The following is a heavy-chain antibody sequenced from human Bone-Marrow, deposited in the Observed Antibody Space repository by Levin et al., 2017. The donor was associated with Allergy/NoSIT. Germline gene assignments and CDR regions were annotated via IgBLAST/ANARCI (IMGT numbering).Heavy chain of an antibody. J-gene: IGHJ4*02. CDR1: GFTFSNYG. D-gene: IGHD6-13*01. CDR2: IWYDGSNK. Sequence: GGSLRLSCAASGFTFSNYGMHWVRQAPGKGLEWVAVIWYDGSNKYYADSVKGRFTISRDNSKNTLYLQMNSLRAEDTAVYYCARDYGSSWYGPPDYWGQGSLVTVSS. V-gene: IGHV3-33*01. CDR3: ARDYGSSWYGPPDY.